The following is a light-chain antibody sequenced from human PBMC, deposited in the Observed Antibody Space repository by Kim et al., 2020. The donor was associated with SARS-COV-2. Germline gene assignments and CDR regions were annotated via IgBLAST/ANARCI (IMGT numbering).Light chain of an antibody. CDR1: QSVSSSY. CDR3: QQYGSSPR. CDR2: GAS. Sequence: EIVLTQSPGTLSLSPGERATLSCRASQSVSSSYLVWYQQKPGQAPRLLIYGASTRATGIPDRFSGSGSGTDFTLTISSLEPEDFAVYYCQQYGSSPRFGQGTKVDIK. V-gene: IGKV3-20*01. J-gene: IGKJ2*03.